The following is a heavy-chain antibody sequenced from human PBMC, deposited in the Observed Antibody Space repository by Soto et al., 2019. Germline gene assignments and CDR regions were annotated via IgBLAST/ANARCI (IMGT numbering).Heavy chain of an antibody. CDR2: IYPSDSTA. Sequence: GESLKISCKGSGYSLTNYWIAWMRQMPGEGLEYMGIIYPSDSTARYSPSFQGQVTFSVDKSISTAYLQWNSLKASDTAMYYCARHGFYGDYSSNYFDPWGQGTLVTVSS. D-gene: IGHD4-17*01. J-gene: IGHJ5*02. CDR3: ARHGFYGDYSSNYFDP. CDR1: GYSLTNYW. V-gene: IGHV5-51*01.